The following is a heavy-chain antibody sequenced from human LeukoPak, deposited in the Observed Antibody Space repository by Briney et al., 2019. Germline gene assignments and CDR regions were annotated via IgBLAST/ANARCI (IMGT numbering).Heavy chain of an antibody. Sequence: PSETLSLTCTVSGGSIRSTNYYWGWVRQPPGKGLEWIGSIYYSGSTYYNPSLKSRVTISVDTSKNQFSLKLSSVTAADTAVYYCARTLYDILTASYFGSSQLFDSWGQGILVTASS. CDR2: IYYSGST. D-gene: IGHD3-9*01. J-gene: IGHJ4*02. CDR1: GGSIRSTNYY. CDR3: ARTLYDILTASYFGSSQLFDS. V-gene: IGHV4-39*01.